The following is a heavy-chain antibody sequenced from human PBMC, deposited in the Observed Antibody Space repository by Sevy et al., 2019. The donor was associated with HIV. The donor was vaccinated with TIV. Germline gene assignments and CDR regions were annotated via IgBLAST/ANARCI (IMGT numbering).Heavy chain of an antibody. J-gene: IGHJ3*02. CDR3: TRDMVTFGGIIANSPGGFDI. Sequence: GGSLRLSCAASGFRFSSYGMNWVRQAPGKGLEWVAFLSYDGGKEDYAASVKGRFTISRDNSKNTFYVEMNSLRAEDTAVYHCTRDMVTFGGIIANSPGGFDIWGQGTMVTVSS. V-gene: IGHV3-30*02. CDR2: LSYDGGKE. D-gene: IGHD3-16*02. CDR1: GFRFSSYG.